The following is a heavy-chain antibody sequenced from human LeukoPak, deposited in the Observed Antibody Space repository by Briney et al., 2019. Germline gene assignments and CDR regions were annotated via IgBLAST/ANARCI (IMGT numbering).Heavy chain of an antibody. V-gene: IGHV3-23*01. Sequence: GGSLRLSCAASGFTFSRSAMTWVRQTPGKGLDWVSSISSSGNTYYADSVKGRFTISRDNSKNMLYLQMNSLRAEDTAVYYCVKGRISEDGLDFWDQGTLVTVSS. D-gene: IGHD6-13*01. CDR3: VKGRISEDGLDF. J-gene: IGHJ4*02. CDR1: GFTFSRSA. CDR2: ISSSGNT.